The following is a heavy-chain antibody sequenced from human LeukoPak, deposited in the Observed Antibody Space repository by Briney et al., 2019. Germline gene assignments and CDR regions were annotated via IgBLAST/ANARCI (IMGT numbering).Heavy chain of an antibody. D-gene: IGHD3-3*01. J-gene: IGHJ5*02. CDR3: ARDTRRYYDFWSGYSYNWFDP. CDR2: IKQDGSEK. Sequence: GGSLRLSCAAPGFTFSSYWMSWVRQAPGKGLEWVANIKQDGSEKYYVDSVKGRFTISRDNAKNSLYLQMNSLRAEDTAVYYCARDTRRYYDFWSGYSYNWFDPWGQGTLVTVSS. V-gene: IGHV3-7*01. CDR1: GFTFSSYW.